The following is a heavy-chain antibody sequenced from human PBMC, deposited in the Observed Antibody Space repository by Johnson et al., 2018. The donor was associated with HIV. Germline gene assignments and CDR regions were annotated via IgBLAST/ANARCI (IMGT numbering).Heavy chain of an antibody. CDR1: GFTFDDYG. CDR2: INWNGGST. Sequence: VQLVESGGVVVRPGGSLRLSCAASGFTFDDYGMSWVRQAPGKGLEWVSGINWNGGSTHYADSVRGRFTISRDNAKRSLYLQMNSLRAEDAALYYCARVSRYCSGGSCLDGFDIWGQGTMVTVSS. CDR3: ARVSRYCSGGSCLDGFDI. J-gene: IGHJ3*02. V-gene: IGHV3-20*04. D-gene: IGHD2-15*01.